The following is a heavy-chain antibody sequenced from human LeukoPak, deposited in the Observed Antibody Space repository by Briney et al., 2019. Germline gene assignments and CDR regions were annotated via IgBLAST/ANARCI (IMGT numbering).Heavy chain of an antibody. J-gene: IGHJ5*02. V-gene: IGHV1-2*06. Sequence: ASVKVSCKASGYTFTGHYIHWVRQAPGQGLEWQGRINPQSGGTNYAQSFQGRVTVTKDTSINMAYMELTRLTSDDTAIYYCARGYSGYDRKFDPWGQGTLVTFSS. D-gene: IGHD5-12*01. CDR2: INPQSGGT. CDR3: ARGYSGYDRKFDP. CDR1: GYTFTGHY.